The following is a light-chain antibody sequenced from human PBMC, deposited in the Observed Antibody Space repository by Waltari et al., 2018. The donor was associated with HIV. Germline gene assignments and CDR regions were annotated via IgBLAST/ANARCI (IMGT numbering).Light chain of an antibody. CDR1: QSVRNR. V-gene: IGKV3-15*01. Sequence: VMTQSPATLSVSPGQRATLSCGASQSVRNRLAWYQQRPGQSPRLLIYDASTRATGVPDRFSASGSGTEFTLTITSLQSEDFALYYCQAFGGTFGPGT. CDR3: QAFGGT. J-gene: IGKJ3*01. CDR2: DAS.